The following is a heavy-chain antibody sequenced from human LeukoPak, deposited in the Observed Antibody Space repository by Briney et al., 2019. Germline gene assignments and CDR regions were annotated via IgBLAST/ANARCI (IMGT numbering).Heavy chain of an antibody. D-gene: IGHD3-10*02. CDR3: AELGITMIGGV. J-gene: IGHJ6*04. V-gene: IGHV3-48*03. CDR2: ISSSCSTI. CDR1: GITFSSYG. Sequence: PGGSLRLSCAASGITFSSYGMSWVRQAPGKGLEWVSSISSSCSTIYYADSVKGRFTISRDNAKNSLYLQMNSLRAEDTAVYYCAELGITMIGGVWGKGTTVTISS.